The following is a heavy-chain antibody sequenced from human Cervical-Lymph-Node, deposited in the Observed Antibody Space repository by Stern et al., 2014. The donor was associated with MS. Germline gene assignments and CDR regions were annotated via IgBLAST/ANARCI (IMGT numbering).Heavy chain of an antibody. CDR2: IRNSGLYV. D-gene: IGHD2-2*01. CDR1: GFNFSAHY. V-gene: IGHV3-11*01. J-gene: IGHJ4*02. Sequence: VQLVQSGGRLVRPGGSLRLSCAASGFNFSAHYMNWMRQAPGKGLEWDSYIRNSGLYVDYADSVEGRCTISRDNVKNTLYLQMNSLRVEDTAVYYCVAGCSNTNCLDYWGQGTLVTVSS. CDR3: VAGCSNTNCLDY.